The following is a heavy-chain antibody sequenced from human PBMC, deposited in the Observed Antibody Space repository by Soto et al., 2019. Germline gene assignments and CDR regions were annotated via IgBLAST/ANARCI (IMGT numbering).Heavy chain of an antibody. CDR1: GFSFGGYA. Sequence: GSLRLSCSTSGFSFGGYALSWFRQAPGKGLDWVSSISGSGATTYYTNSVKGRFTISRDNSKNTVYLQMNSLRAEDTAVYYCAKGSRGYTGYVFDYWGQGALVTVSS. CDR2: ISGSGATT. D-gene: IGHD5-12*01. V-gene: IGHV3-23*01. CDR3: AKGSRGYTGYVFDY. J-gene: IGHJ4*02.